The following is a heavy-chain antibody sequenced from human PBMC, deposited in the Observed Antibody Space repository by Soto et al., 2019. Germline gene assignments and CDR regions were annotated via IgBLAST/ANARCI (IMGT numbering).Heavy chain of an antibody. CDR3: ARDQGITTFGVYSMYYYGMDV. V-gene: IGHV1-18*01. CDR1: GYPFTHYG. J-gene: IGHJ6*02. D-gene: IGHD3-3*01. CDR2: ISPFNGNT. Sequence: ASVKVSCKSSGYPFTHYGITWVRQAPGQGLEWMGWISPFNGNTNYAQHLQGRVGLTTDTSTSTAYMDLRSLRSDDTAVYYCARDQGITTFGVYSMYYYGMDVWGQGTTVTVSS.